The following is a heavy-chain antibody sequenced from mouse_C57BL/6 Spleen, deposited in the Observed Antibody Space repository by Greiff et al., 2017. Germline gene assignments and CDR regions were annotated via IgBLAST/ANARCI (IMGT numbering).Heavy chain of an antibody. CDR3: ARGYDYDGAWFAY. J-gene: IGHJ3*01. Sequence: QVQLQQPGAELVKPGASVKMSCKASGYTFTSYWITWVKQRPGQGLEWIGDIYPGSGSTNYNEKFKSKATLTVATSSSTPYMQLSSVTSEDSAVYYWARGYDYDGAWFAYGGQGTLVTVAA. V-gene: IGHV1-55*01. D-gene: IGHD2-4*01. CDR2: IYPGSGST. CDR1: GYTFTSYW.